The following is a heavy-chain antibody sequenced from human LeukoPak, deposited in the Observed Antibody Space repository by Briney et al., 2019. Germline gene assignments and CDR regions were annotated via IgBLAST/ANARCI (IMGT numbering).Heavy chain of an antibody. CDR3: ARDAGYYFSPFDP. CDR1: GFTFSSYS. V-gene: IGHV3-21*01. J-gene: IGHJ5*02. Sequence: GGSLRLSCAASGFTFSSYSMNWVRQAPGKGLEWVSSISSSSSYIYYADSVKGRFTISRDNAKNSLYLQMNSLRAEGTAVYYCARDAGYYFSPFDPWGQGTLVTVSS. CDR2: ISSSSSYI. D-gene: IGHD3-22*01.